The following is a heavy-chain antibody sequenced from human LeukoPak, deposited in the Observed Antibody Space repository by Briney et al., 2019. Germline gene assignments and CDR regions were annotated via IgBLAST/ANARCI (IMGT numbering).Heavy chain of an antibody. V-gene: IGHV3-23*01. CDR3: AKVVGYDSDAFDI. Sequence: GGSLRLSCAASGFTFSSYAMTWVRQAPGKGLEWVSDISGSGDSTHYADSVKGRFTISRDNSKNTLYLQMNSLRAEDTAIYYCAKVVGYDSDAFDIWGQGTMVTVSS. CDR1: GFTFSSYA. J-gene: IGHJ3*02. D-gene: IGHD3-3*01. CDR2: ISGSGDST.